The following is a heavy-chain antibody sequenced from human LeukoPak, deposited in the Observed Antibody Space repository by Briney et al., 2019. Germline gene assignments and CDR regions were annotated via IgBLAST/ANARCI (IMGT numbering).Heavy chain of an antibody. CDR3: ASPDY. J-gene: IGHJ4*02. Sequence: PGGSLRLSCAASGLTFNSYWMHWVRQVAGKGLVWVARINGDASNTTYADSVKGRFTISRDNAKNSLYLQMNSLRAEDTAVYYCASPDYWGQGTLVTVSS. CDR1: GLTFNSYW. CDR2: INGDASNT. V-gene: IGHV3-74*03.